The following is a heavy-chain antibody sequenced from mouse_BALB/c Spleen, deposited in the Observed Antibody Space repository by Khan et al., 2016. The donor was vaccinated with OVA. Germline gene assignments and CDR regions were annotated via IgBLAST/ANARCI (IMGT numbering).Heavy chain of an antibody. CDR2: IYPGSGNT. V-gene: IGHV1-63*01. CDR3: ARDGGNYGWFAY. CDR1: GYAFTDYW. Sequence: QVQLQQSGTELVRPGTSVKISCKASGYAFTDYWLGWVKQRPGHGLEWIGDIYPGSGNTYYNEKFKGKVKLTADKSSSTAYMQLSSLTSEDSAGYCCARDGGNYGWFAYWGQGTLVTVSA. J-gene: IGHJ3*01. D-gene: IGHD2-1*01.